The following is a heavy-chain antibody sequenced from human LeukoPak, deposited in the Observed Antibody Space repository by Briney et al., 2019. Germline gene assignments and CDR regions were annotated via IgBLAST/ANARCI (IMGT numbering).Heavy chain of an antibody. CDR1: GFTFDDYA. CDR2: ISWNSGSI. J-gene: IGHJ5*02. D-gene: IGHD1-26*01. Sequence: GGSLRLSCAASGFTFDDYAMHWVRQAPGKGLEWVSGISWNSGSIGYADSVKGRFTISRDNAKNSLYLQMNSLRAEDTALYYCAKAPGCGGNEWDYNWFDPWGQGTLVTVSS. CDR3: AKAPGCGGNEWDYNWFDP. V-gene: IGHV3-9*01.